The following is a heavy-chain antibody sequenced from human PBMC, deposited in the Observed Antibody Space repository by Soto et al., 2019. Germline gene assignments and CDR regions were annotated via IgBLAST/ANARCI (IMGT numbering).Heavy chain of an antibody. D-gene: IGHD3-9*01. CDR3: ARGLSIDYNWFDP. CDR2: ISGYNGNT. CDR1: GYTFTSYG. V-gene: IGHV1-18*01. Sequence: ASVKVSCKASGYTFTSYGISWVRQAPGQGLEWMGWISGYNGNTNYAQKLQGRVTMTTDTSTSTVFMELRSLRSDDTAVYYCARGLSIDYNWFDPWGQGTLVTVSS. J-gene: IGHJ5*02.